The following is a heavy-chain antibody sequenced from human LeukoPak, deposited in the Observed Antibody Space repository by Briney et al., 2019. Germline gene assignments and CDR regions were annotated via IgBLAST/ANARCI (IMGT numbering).Heavy chain of an antibody. Sequence: PGGSLRLSCAASGFTFSSYGVHWVRQAPGKGLEWVAFIRYDGSNKYYADSVKGRFTISRDNSKNTLYLQMNSLRAEDTAVYYCAKFPTIRDGYNYPAEYFQHWGQGTLVTVSS. CDR3: AKFPTIRDGYNYPAEYFQH. V-gene: IGHV3-30*02. D-gene: IGHD5-24*01. CDR2: IRYDGSNK. CDR1: GFTFSSYG. J-gene: IGHJ1*01.